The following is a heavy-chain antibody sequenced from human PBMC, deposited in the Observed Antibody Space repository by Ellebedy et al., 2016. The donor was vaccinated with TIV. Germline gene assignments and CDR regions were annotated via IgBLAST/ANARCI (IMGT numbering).Heavy chain of an antibody. V-gene: IGHV3-23*01. Sequence: GESLKISCAASGFTFSTIAMRWVRQPPGKGLEWLSAISADGGKTYYTDSVRGRVTISRDNSKSMLYLQANSLRAEETAIYYCANHLDRSGRLVGFAIWGQGTVVTVSS. CDR2: ISADGGKT. CDR1: GFTFSTIA. J-gene: IGHJ3*02. D-gene: IGHD3-22*01. CDR3: ANHLDRSGRLVGFAI.